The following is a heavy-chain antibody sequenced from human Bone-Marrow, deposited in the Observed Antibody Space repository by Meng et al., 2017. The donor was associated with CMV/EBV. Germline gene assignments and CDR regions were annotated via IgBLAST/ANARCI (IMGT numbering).Heavy chain of an antibody. J-gene: IGHJ6*02. CDR3: ARALVVPAATRSLYYYYGMDV. CDR2: INHSGST. D-gene: IGHD2-2*01. Sequence: SETLSLTCAVYGGSFSGYYWSWIRQPPGKGLEWIGEINHSGSTNYNPSLKSRVTISVDTSKNQFSLKLSSVTAADTAVYYCARALVVPAATRSLYYYYGMDVWGQGNTVTGAS. V-gene: IGHV4-34*01. CDR1: GGSFSGYY.